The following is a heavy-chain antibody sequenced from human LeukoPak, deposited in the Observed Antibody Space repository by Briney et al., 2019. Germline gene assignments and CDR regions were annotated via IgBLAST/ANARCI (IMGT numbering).Heavy chain of an antibody. CDR2: IFYSGNT. J-gene: IGHJ4*02. CDR1: GGSISSSTYY. D-gene: IGHD5-24*01. CDR3: ARHRSKWLQSSFDY. V-gene: IGHV4-39*01. Sequence: SETLSLTCTVSGGSISSSTYYWGWIRQPPGKGLEWIGSIFYSGNTYDNPSLKSRVTISVDTSKNQFSLKLNSVTAADTAVYYCARHRSKWLQSSFDYWGQGTLVTVSS.